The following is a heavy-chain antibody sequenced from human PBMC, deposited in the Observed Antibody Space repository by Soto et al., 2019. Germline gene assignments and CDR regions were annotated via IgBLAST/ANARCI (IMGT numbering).Heavy chain of an antibody. Sequence: SQTLSLTCAISGDSVSSNSAAWNWIRESPSRGLEWLGRTYYRSRWYNDYAVSVESRITINPDTSKKTVDLQITSLRTEDTAVYYCVKDLSLSWTFDYWGQGALVTVSS. V-gene: IGHV6-1*01. CDR1: GDSVSSNSAA. D-gene: IGHD3-10*01. J-gene: IGHJ4*02. CDR2: TYYRSRWYN. CDR3: VKDLSLSWTFDY.